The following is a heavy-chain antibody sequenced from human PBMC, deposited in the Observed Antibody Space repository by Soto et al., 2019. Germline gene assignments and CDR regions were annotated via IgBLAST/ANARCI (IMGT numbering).Heavy chain of an antibody. CDR1: GFTFSSDW. CDR3: ARDRPGSQSYFDY. J-gene: IGHJ4*02. D-gene: IGHD3-10*01. V-gene: IGHV3-74*01. CDR2: INTDGRGT. Sequence: EVQLVESGGGLAQPGGSLRLSCAASGFTFSSDWMHWVRQAPGKGLVWVSRINTDGRGTSYADSVKGRFTISRDNAKNTLYLPMNSLRAEDTAVYYCARDRPGSQSYFDYCGQGNMVTVSS.